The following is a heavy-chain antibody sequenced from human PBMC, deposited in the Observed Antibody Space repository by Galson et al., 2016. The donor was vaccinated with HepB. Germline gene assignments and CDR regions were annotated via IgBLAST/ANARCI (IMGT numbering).Heavy chain of an antibody. J-gene: IGHJ6*02. CDR3: AREGPLRHYSNYKSLHYYGLDV. V-gene: IGHV4-34*01. CDR1: GGSFSGYY. D-gene: IGHD4-11*01. Sequence: SETLSLTCTVYGGSFSGYYWSWIRQPPGKGLEWIGEINDSGSTNHNPSLKSRVTISVDTSKNQFSLNLTSVTAADTAVYYCAREGPLRHYSNYKSLHYYGLDVWGQGTTVTVSS. CDR2: INDSGST.